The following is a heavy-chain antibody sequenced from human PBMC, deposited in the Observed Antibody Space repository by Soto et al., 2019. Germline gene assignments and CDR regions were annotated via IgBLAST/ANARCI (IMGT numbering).Heavy chain of an antibody. Sequence: PGGSLRLSCAASGFTFSSYGMHWVRQAPGKGLEWVAVISYDGSNKYYADSVKGRFTISRDNSKNTLYLQMNSLRAEDTAVYYCAKDGDYTLDYWGQGTLVTVSS. CDR2: ISYDGSNK. V-gene: IGHV3-30*18. CDR3: AKDGDYTLDY. CDR1: GFTFSSYG. D-gene: IGHD2-2*02. J-gene: IGHJ4*02.